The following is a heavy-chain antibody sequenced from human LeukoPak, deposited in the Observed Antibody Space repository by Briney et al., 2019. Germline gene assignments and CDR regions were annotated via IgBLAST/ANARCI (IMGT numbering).Heavy chain of an antibody. J-gene: IGHJ4*02. V-gene: IGHV3-23*01. CDR2: ISGSGGST. CDR1: GFTFSSYA. CDR3: AKTIGITGTTIDY. Sequence: PGGSLRLSCAASGFTFSSYAMSWVRQAPGKGLEWVSAISGSGGSTYYADSVKGRFTISRANSKNTLYLQMNSLRAEDTAVYYCAKTIGITGTTIDYWGQGTLVTVSS. D-gene: IGHD1-20*01.